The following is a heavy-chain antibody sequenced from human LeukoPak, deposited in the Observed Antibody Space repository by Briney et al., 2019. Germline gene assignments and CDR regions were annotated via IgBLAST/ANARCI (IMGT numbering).Heavy chain of an antibody. CDR1: GFTFSYYS. V-gene: IGHV3-48*02. Sequence: GGSLRLSCAAPGFTFSYYSMNWVRQAPGKGLEWVSYISRSSSAIYYADSVKGRFTISRDNAKNSLFLQMNSLRDEDTAVYYCARDPYSYDTSGPKPFDYWGQGTLVTVSS. J-gene: IGHJ4*02. CDR2: ISRSSSAI. D-gene: IGHD3-3*01. CDR3: ARDPYSYDTSGPKPFDY.